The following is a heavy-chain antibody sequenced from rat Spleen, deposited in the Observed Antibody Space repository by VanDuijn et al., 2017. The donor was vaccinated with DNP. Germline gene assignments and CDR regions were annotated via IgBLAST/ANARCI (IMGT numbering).Heavy chain of an antibody. CDR1: GYSIPRNFR. V-gene: IGHV3-3*01. CDR2: VNSADST. J-gene: IGHJ4*01. D-gene: IGHD1-1*01. CDR3: ARLRLEWEVRAMDA. Sequence: EVQLQESGPGLVESSQSLSLPCSVPGYSIPRNFRRNWIRKVPGNKLEWMGYVNSADSTYYNPSLKRRISITSDTSKIQFFLQVNSVTTEDTATYYCARLRLEWEVRAMDAWGQGTSVTVSS.